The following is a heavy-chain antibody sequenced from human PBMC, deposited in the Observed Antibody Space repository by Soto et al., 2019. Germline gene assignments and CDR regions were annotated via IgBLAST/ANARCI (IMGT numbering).Heavy chain of an antibody. CDR3: AANLLVVVAAIDAFDI. V-gene: IGHV5-51*01. CDR2: IYPGDSDT. Sequence: RESLKISCKGSGYSFTSYWIGWVRQMPGKGLEWMGIIYPGDSDTRYSPSFQGQVTISADKSISTAYLQWSSLKASDTAMYYCAANLLVVVAAIDAFDIWGQGTMVTVSS. D-gene: IGHD2-15*01. CDR1: GYSFTSYW. J-gene: IGHJ3*02.